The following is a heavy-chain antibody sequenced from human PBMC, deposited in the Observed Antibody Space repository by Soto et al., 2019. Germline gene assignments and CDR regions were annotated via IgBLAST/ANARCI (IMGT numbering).Heavy chain of an antibody. V-gene: IGHV4-34*01. CDR1: GGSFSGYY. Sequence: QVQLQQWGAGLLKPSETLSLTCAVYGGSFSGYYWSWIRQPPGKGLEWIGEINHSGSTNYNPSLKIRVTISVDTSKNQFSLKLSSVTAADTAVYYCARVAARYFDYWGQGTLVTVSS. CDR3: ARVAARYFDY. D-gene: IGHD6-6*01. CDR2: INHSGST. J-gene: IGHJ4*02.